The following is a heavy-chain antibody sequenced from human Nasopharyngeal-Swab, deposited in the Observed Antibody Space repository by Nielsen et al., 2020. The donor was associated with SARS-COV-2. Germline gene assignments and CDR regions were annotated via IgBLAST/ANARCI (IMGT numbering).Heavy chain of an antibody. V-gene: IGHV3-23*01. D-gene: IGHD3-10*01. J-gene: IGHJ6*02. CDR3: AKGVTMVRGFVNYFYYYTMDV. CDR2: ISPGSDSM. Sequence: WIRQPPGKGLEGRGGISPGSDSMSYADSVKGRFTISRDNSNNTLFLQLNSLRAEDAALYYCAKGVTMVRGFVNYFYYYTMDVWGQGTTVTVSS.